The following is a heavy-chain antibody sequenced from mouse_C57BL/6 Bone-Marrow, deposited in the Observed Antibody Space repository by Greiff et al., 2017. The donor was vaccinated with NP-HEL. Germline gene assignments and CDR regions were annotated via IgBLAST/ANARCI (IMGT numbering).Heavy chain of an antibody. J-gene: IGHJ4*01. D-gene: IGHD2-2*01. V-gene: IGHV5-6*01. CDR3: ARRRLRRVYYAMDY. Sequence: EVQGVESGGDLVKPGGSLKLSCAASGFTFSSYGMSWVRQTPDKRLEWVATISSGGSYTYYPDSVKGRFTISRDNAKNTLYLQMSSLKSEDTAMYNCARRRLRRVYYAMDYWGQGTSVTVSS. CDR2: ISSGGSYT. CDR1: GFTFSSYG.